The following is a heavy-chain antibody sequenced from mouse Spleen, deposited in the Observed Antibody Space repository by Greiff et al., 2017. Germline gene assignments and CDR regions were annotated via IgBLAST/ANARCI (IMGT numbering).Heavy chain of an antibody. CDR3: ARQDYGWFAY. CDR1: GFTFSSYY. CDR2: ISSGGGST. Sequence: EVQRVESGGGLVKLGGSLKLSCAASGFTFSSYYMSWVRQTPEKRLEWVATISSGGGSTYYPDSVKGRFTISRDNAKNTLYLQMSSLNSEDTAMYYCARQDYGWFAYWGQGTLVTVSA. V-gene: IGHV5-9-3*01. D-gene: IGHD1-1*01. J-gene: IGHJ3*01.